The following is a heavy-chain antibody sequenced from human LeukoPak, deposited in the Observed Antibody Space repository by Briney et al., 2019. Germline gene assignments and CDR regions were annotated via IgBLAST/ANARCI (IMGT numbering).Heavy chain of an antibody. V-gene: IGHV3-66*01. CDR1: GFTFSNAW. CDR3: ARDRGIAALDY. D-gene: IGHD6-13*01. Sequence: GGSLRLSCAASGFTFSNAWMSWVRQAPGKGLEWVSVIYSGGSTYYADSVKGRFTISRDNSKNTLYLQMNSLRAEDTAVYYCARDRGIAALDYWGQGTLVTVSS. J-gene: IGHJ4*02. CDR2: IYSGGST.